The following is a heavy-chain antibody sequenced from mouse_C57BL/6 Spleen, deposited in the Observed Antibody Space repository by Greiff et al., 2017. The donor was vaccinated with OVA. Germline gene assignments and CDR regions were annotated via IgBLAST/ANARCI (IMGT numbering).Heavy chain of an antibody. CDR3: ARGRGYYFDY. CDR1: GYTFTSYW. CDR2: IYPGSGST. V-gene: IGHV1-55*01. J-gene: IGHJ2*01. Sequence: QVHVKQPGAELVKPGASVKMSCKASGYTFTSYWITWVKQRPGQGLEWIGDIYPGSGSTNYNEKFKSKATLTVDTSSSTAYMQLSSLTSEDSAVYYCARGRGYYFDYWGQGTTLTVSS.